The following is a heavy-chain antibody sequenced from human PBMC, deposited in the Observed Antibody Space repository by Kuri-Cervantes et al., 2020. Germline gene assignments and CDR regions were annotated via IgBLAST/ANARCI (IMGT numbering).Heavy chain of an antibody. V-gene: IGHV3-11*04. CDR2: ISSSGSTI. Sequence: GGSLRLSCAASGFTFSDYYMSWIRQAPGKGLEWVSYISSSGSTIYYADSVKGRFTISRDNAKNSLYLQMNSLRAEDTAVYYCARDSKVIAVATEFDYWDQGTLVTVSS. CDR1: GFTFSDYY. CDR3: ARDSKVIAVATEFDY. D-gene: IGHD6-19*01. J-gene: IGHJ4*02.